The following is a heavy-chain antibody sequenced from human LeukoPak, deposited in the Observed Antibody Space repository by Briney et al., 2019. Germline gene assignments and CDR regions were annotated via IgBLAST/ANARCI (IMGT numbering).Heavy chain of an antibody. CDR3: ARDRGDGYNTPLDY. D-gene: IGHD5-24*01. V-gene: IGHV3-64*01. CDR1: GFTFSSYA. J-gene: IGHJ4*02. Sequence: GGSLRLSCAASGFTFSSYAMHWVRQAPGKGLEYVSAISSNGGSTYYANSVKGRFTISRDNSKNTLYLQMGSLRAEDMAVYYCARDRGDGYNTPLDYWGQGTLVTVSS. CDR2: ISSNGGST.